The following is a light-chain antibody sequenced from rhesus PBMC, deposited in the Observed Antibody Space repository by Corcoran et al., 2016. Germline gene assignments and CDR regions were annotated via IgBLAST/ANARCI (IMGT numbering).Light chain of an antibody. CDR3: QQYSNWPLT. Sequence: EIVMTQSPATLSLSPGERATLSCRASQSVSSSLAWYQQKPGQAPRLLNYGASSRDTGIPDRFSGSGSGTEFTLTISSLEPEDFAVYYCQQYSNWPLTFGGGTKVEIK. CDR1: QSVSSS. V-gene: IGKV3-42*03. J-gene: IGKJ4*01. CDR2: GAS.